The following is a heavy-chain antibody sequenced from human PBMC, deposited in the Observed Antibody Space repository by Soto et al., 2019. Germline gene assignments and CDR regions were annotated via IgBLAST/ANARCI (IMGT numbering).Heavy chain of an antibody. Sequence: EVQLVESGGGLVQPGGSLRLSCAASGFTFSSYWMHWVRQAPGKGLVWVSRINSDGSSTSYADSVKGRFTIPRDNAKNTLYLQMNSLRAEDTAVYYCARGDSYYDYIWGSPVDYWGQGTLVTVSS. CDR2: INSDGSST. CDR3: ARGDSYYDYIWGSPVDY. D-gene: IGHD3-16*01. V-gene: IGHV3-74*01. CDR1: GFTFSSYW. J-gene: IGHJ4*02.